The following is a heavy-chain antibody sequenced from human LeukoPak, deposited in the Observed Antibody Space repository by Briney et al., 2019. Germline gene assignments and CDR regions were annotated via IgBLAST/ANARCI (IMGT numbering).Heavy chain of an antibody. D-gene: IGHD2-2*01. J-gene: IGHJ6*02. V-gene: IGHV3-23*01. CDR2: ISGSGGST. CDR1: GFTFSSYA. Sequence: GGSLRLSCAASGFTFSSYAMSWVRQAPGKGLEWVSAISGSGGSTYYADSVKGRFTISRDNSKNTLYLQMNSLRAEDTAVYYCAKAQDIVVVPAVDYYYGMDVWGQGPRSPSP. CDR3: AKAQDIVVVPAVDYYYGMDV.